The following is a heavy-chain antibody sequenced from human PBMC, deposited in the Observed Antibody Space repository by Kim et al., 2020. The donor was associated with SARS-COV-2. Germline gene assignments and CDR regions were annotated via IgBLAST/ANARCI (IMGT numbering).Heavy chain of an antibody. Sequence: ADTVTCRLTVSRDSSKNAMYLQMNSLRAEDTAVYYCAKDTATVTPYYFDYWGQGTLVTVSS. CDR3: AKDTATVTPYYFDY. D-gene: IGHD4-4*01. V-gene: IGHV3-23*01. J-gene: IGHJ4*02.